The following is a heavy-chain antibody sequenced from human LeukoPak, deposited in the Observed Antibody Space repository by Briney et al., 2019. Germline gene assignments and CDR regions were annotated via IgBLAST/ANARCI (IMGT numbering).Heavy chain of an antibody. J-gene: IGHJ5*02. D-gene: IGHD3-22*01. Sequence: SETPSLTCAVYGGSFSGYYWSWIRQPPGKGPEWIGEINHSGSTNYNPSLKSRVTISVDTSKNQFSLKLSSVTAADTAVYYCARASVEYYYDSSGFSRGNNWFDPWGQGTLVTVSS. V-gene: IGHV4-34*01. CDR3: ARASVEYYYDSSGFSRGNNWFDP. CDR1: GGSFSGYY. CDR2: INHSGST.